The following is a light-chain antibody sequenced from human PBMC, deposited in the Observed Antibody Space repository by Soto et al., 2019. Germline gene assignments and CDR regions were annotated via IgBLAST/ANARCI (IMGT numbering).Light chain of an antibody. J-gene: IGKJ5*01. V-gene: IGKV1-9*01. CDR2: AAS. CDR3: QQLNSYPIT. CDR1: QGLSSD. Sequence: DIQLTQSPSFLSASVGDRVTITCRASQGLSSDLAWYQQKPGKGPKLLIYAASTLQSGVPSRFSGSGSGTEFTLTISSLQPEDFATYYCQQLNSYPITFGQGTRLEIK.